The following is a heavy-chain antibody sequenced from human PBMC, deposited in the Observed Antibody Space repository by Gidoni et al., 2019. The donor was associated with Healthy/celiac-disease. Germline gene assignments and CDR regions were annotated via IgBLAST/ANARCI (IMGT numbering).Heavy chain of an antibody. J-gene: IGHJ6*02. CDR3: ARHKRLGYYYYGMDV. D-gene: IGHD5-12*01. CDR2: IYPGDSDT. Sequence: EVQLVQSGAEVKKPGESLKISCKGSGSSFTSYWIGWVRQMPGKGLEWMGIIYPGDSDTRYSPSFQGQVTISADKSISTAYLQWSSLKASDTAMYYCARHKRLGYYYYGMDVWGQGTTVTVSS. CDR1: GSSFTSYW. V-gene: IGHV5-51*01.